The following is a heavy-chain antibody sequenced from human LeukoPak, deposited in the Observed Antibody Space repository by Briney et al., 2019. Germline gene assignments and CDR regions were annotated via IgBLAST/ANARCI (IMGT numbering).Heavy chain of an antibody. CDR2: IYHSGST. Sequence: PSETLSLTCTVSGGSINIYYWSWIRQPAGKGLEWIGSIYHSGSTYYNPSLKSRVTISVVTSKNQFSLKLSSVTAADTAVYYCARAPQRSYQHNWFDPWGQGTLVTVSS. D-gene: IGHD2-21*01. CDR3: ARAPQRSYQHNWFDP. J-gene: IGHJ5*02. V-gene: IGHV4-4*07. CDR1: GGSINIYY.